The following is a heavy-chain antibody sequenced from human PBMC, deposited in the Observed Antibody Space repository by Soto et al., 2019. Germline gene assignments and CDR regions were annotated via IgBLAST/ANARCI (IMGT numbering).Heavy chain of an antibody. V-gene: IGHV3-33*01. CDR3: ARDLRYCRGRTCDQYFDY. CDR1: GYKFSSYG. D-gene: IGHD2-15*01. Sequence: GGSLRLSCAASGYKFSSYGMHWVRQAPGKGLEWVAVIWYDGTKKYYADPVKGRFTISRDNSKNTLYLQLTSLRGEDTAVYYCARDLRYCRGRTCDQYFDYWGQGTLLTLST. J-gene: IGHJ4*02. CDR2: IWYDGTKK.